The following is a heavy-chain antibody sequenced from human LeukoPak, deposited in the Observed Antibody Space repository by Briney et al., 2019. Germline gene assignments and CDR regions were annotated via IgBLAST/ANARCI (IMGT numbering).Heavy chain of an antibody. CDR2: ISASGVTT. D-gene: IGHD6-19*01. Sequence: GGSLRLSCAASGFAFSSFAMTWVRLAPGKGLEWVSVISASGVTTYYADSVKGRFTIFRDNSKNTLYLQMNSLRAEDTAVYYCAKGRSGWYHFDYWGQGTLVTVSS. V-gene: IGHV3-23*01. J-gene: IGHJ4*02. CDR1: GFAFSSFA. CDR3: AKGRSGWYHFDY.